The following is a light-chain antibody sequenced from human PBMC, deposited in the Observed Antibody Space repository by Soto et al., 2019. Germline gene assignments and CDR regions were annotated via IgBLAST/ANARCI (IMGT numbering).Light chain of an antibody. CDR2: EGN. CDR1: SSDVGTYNL. V-gene: IGLV2-23*01. Sequence: QSVLTQPASVSGSPGQSITISCTGTSSDVGTYNLVSWYQQHPGKAPKLMIYEGNKRPSGVSNRFSGSKSGNRASLTISGLQAEDEADYYCCSYAGDTTYVFGTGTKLTVL. J-gene: IGLJ1*01. CDR3: CSYAGDTTYV.